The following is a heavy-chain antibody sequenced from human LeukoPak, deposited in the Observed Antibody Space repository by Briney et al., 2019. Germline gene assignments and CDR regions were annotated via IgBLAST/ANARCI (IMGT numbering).Heavy chain of an antibody. V-gene: IGHV4-39*01. CDR1: GDSVSNDFYY. CDR3: ARHNAPRRVGFDF. D-gene: IGHD3-10*01. CDR2: LSHRWNT. J-gene: IGHJ4*02. Sequence: SETLSLTCTVSGDSVSNDFYYWGWIRQPPGKGLEWVACLSHRWNTWYNPSLESRVTISVDTSKNRFSLKFNSVTAADTPLYWCARHNAPRRVGFDFWGQGILVTVSS.